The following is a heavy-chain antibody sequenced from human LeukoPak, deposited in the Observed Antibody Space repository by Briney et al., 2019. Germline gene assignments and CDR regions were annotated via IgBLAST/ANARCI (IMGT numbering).Heavy chain of an antibody. V-gene: IGHV1-69*13. CDR2: IIPIFGTA. CDR3: ARESPPYYYDS. J-gene: IGHJ4*02. CDR1: GGTFSSYA. D-gene: IGHD3-22*01. Sequence: ASVKVSCKASGGTFSSYAISWVRQAPGRGLEWMGRIIPIFGTANYAQKFQGRVTITSDESTSTAYMELSSLRSEDTAVYYCARESPPYYYDSWGQGTLVTVSS.